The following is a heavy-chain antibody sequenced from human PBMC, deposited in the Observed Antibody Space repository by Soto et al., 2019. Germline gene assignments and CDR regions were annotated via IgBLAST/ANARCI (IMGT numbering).Heavy chain of an antibody. CDR2: IIPIFGTA. CDR1: GGTFSSYA. CDR3: ASPPSSTRYYYGMDV. D-gene: IGHD2-2*01. J-gene: IGHJ6*02. Sequence: QVQLVQSGAEVKKPGSSVKVSCKASGGTFSSYAISWVRQAPGQGLEWMGGIIPIFGTANYAQKFQGRVTITADESXXTAYMELSSLRSEDTAVYYCASPPSSTRYYYGMDVWGQGTTVTVSS. V-gene: IGHV1-69*12.